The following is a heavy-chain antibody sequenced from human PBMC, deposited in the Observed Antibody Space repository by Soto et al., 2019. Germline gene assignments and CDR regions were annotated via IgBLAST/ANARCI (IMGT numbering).Heavy chain of an antibody. J-gene: IGHJ3*02. Sequence: GGSLRLSCGASGFTCISYDMSWVRQAPRKGLEWVSTILVGGSTHYPDSVKGRFTISRDNSKNTAFLQMNSLPAGDTAVYYCAKATATGGGAFDICGQGTVVTVSS. CDR1: GFTCISYD. CDR3: AKATATGGGAFDI. D-gene: IGHD2-8*02. V-gene: IGHV3-23*01. CDR2: ILVGGST.